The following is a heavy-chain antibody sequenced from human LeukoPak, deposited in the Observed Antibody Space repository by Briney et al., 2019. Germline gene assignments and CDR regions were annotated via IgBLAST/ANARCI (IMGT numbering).Heavy chain of an antibody. D-gene: IGHD5-12*01. V-gene: IGHV4-59*08. Sequence: SETLSLTCTVSGGSISSYYWSWIRQPPGKGLEWIGYIYYSGSTNYNPSLKSRVTISVDTSKNQFSLKLSSVAAADTAVYYCARHSGYSGYAAFDIWGQGTMVTVSS. CDR3: ARHSGYSGYAAFDI. J-gene: IGHJ3*02. CDR2: IYYSGST. CDR1: GGSISSYY.